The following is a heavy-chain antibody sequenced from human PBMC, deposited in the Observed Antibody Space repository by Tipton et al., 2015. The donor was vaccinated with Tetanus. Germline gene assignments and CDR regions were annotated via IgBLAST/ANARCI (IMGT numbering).Heavy chain of an antibody. J-gene: IGHJ2*01. CDR3: VKEERSGWVNWYFDL. D-gene: IGHD6-19*01. CDR1: GFTLDDYA. Sequence: SLRLSCAASGFTLDDYAMSWVRQAPGKGLEWVSGINWNGGTTGYGDSVKGRFTISRDNAKNSLYLQMDSLRAGDTALYYCVKEERSGWVNWYFDLWSRGTLVTVSS. V-gene: IGHV3-20*04. CDR2: INWNGGTT.